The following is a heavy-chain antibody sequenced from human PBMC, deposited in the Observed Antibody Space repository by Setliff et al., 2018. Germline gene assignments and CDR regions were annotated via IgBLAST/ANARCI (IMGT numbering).Heavy chain of an antibody. Sequence: LRLSCAASGFTFINYGIHWVRQAPGKGLEWLAVIWFDGSNKYYADSVKGRFTISRDNAKNSLYLQMNSLRAEDTALYYCASGVPRKWYDGSGSSMLDYWGQGTLVTVSS. CDR3: ASGVPRKWYDGSGSSMLDY. D-gene: IGHD3-22*01. CDR1: GFTFINYG. V-gene: IGHV3-33*01. J-gene: IGHJ4*02. CDR2: IWFDGSNK.